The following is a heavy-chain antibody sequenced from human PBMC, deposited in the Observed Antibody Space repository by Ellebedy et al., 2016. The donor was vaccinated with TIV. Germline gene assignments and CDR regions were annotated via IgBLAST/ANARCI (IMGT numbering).Heavy chain of an antibody. D-gene: IGHD4-17*01. Sequence: VSVKVSCKASGYTFTKYYFHWIRQAPGQGLEWMGVLDARVGSTTYAQTLQGRVTMTRDTSTRTVYMELSSLRSEDTAVYYCASVPSAGADFWGQGTLVTVSS. V-gene: IGHV1-46*01. CDR1: GYTFTKYY. J-gene: IGHJ4*02. CDR3: ASVPSAGADF. CDR2: LDARVGST.